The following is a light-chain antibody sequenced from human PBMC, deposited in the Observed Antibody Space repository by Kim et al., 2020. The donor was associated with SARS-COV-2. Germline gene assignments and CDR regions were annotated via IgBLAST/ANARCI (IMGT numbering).Light chain of an antibody. CDR2: KIS. J-gene: IGKJ5*01. CDR1: QSLAHSDGNTY. Sequence: ASISCRSSQSLAHSDGNTYLSWLHQRPGQPPRLLIYKISNRLSGVPDRFSGSGAGTDFTLKISRVEAEDVGIYYCMQATQFPPITLGQGTRLEIK. CDR3: MQATQFPPIT. V-gene: IGKV2-24*01.